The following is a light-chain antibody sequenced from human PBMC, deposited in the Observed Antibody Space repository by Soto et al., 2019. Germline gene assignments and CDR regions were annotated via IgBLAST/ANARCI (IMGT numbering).Light chain of an antibody. J-gene: IGLJ3*02. CDR2: STN. CDR3: VLYMGSGIWV. V-gene: IGLV8-61*01. CDR1: SGSVSTNCY. Sequence: QAVVTQEPSFSVSPGGTVTLTCGLSSGSVSTNCYPSWYQQTPGQAPRTLIYSTNTRSSGVPDRFSGSILGNKAAPTITGAQADDESDYYCVLYMGSGIWVFGGGTKLTVL.